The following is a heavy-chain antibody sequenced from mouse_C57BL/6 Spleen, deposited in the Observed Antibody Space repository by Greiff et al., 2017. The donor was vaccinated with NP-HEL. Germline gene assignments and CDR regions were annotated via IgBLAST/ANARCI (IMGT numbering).Heavy chain of an antibody. Sequence: VQLQQSGAELVKPGASVKISCKASGYAFSSYWMNWVKQRPGKGLEWIGQIYPGDGDTNYNGKFKGKATLTADKSSSTAYMQLSSLTSEDSAVYFCARRGPHGDYFDYWGQGTTLTVSS. CDR2: IYPGDGDT. J-gene: IGHJ2*01. CDR1: GYAFSSYW. D-gene: IGHD6-1*01. CDR3: ARRGPHGDYFDY. V-gene: IGHV1-80*01.